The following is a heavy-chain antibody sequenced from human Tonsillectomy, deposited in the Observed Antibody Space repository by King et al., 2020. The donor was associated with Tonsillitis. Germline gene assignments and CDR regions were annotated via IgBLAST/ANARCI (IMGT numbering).Heavy chain of an antibody. J-gene: IGHJ6*02. D-gene: IGHD2-2*01. Sequence: QLQESGPGLVKPSETLSLTCTVAGGSVSSGSYYWSWIRQPPGKELEWIGYIYDTGSTNYNPSLKSRVTISVDTSKNQFSLRLSSVTAADTAVYYCARVYPAADYYYGMDVWGQGTTVTVSS. CDR3: ARVYPAADYYYGMDV. CDR1: GGSVSSGSYY. V-gene: IGHV4-61*01. CDR2: IYDTGST.